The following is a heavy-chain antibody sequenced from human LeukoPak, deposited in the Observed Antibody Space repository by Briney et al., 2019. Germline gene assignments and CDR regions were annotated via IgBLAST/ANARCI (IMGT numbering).Heavy chain of an antibody. CDR1: GFTFSSYA. J-gene: IGHJ4*02. CDR2: ISGSGGNT. V-gene: IGHV3-23*01. D-gene: IGHD3-10*01. Sequence: GGSLRLSCAASGFTFSSYAMIWVRQAPGKGLDWVSVISGSGGNTYYTHSVKGRFTISRDNSKNTLYLQMNSLRAEDTAVYYCARVRFTYGSGSYPDYWGQGTLVTVSS. CDR3: ARVRFTYGSGSYPDY.